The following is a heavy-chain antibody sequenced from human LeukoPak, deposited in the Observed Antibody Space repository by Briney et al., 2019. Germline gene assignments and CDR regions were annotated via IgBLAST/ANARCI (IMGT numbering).Heavy chain of an antibody. CDR2: IYSGGST. CDR1: GFTVSSNY. J-gene: IGHJ4*02. D-gene: IGHD3-10*01. CDR3: AKDAMVRGVMGY. V-gene: IGHV3-66*01. Sequence: GGSLRLSCAASGFTVSSNYMSWVRQAPGKGLEWVSVIYSGGSTYYADSVKGRFTISRDNSKNTLYLQMNSLRAEDTAVYYCAKDAMVRGVMGYWGQGTLVTVSS.